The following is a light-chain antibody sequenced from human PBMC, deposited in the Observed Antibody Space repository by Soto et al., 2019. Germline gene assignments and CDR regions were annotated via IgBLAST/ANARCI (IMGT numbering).Light chain of an antibody. J-gene: IGKJ2*01. Sequence: EIRLTQSPSSLSASVGDRVTIACRASHDINNFLAWFQQKPGKVPELLMYAASSLKSGVPSRFSGSGSGTDFTLTIDGLQPVDFATYFCQNYNSVPYTFGQGTKLEIK. CDR1: HDINNF. CDR2: AAS. CDR3: QNYNSVPYT. V-gene: IGKV1-27*01.